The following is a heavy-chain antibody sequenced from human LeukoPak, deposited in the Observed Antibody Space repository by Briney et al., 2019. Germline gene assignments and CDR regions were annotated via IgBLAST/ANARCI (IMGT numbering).Heavy chain of an antibody. J-gene: IGHJ4*02. CDR2: ISYEGSNK. CDR3: ARDDYYDSSGEDPVHFDY. CDR1: GFTFSSYA. D-gene: IGHD3-22*01. Sequence: PGRSLRLSCAASGFTFSSYAMHWVRQAPDKGLEWVAVISYEGSNKYYADSVKGRFTISRDNSKNTLYLQMNSLRAEDTAVYYCARDDYYDSSGEDPVHFDYWGQGTLVTVSS. V-gene: IGHV3-30*04.